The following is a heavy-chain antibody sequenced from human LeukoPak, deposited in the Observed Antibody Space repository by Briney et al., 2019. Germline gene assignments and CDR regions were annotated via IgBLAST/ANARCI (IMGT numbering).Heavy chain of an antibody. CDR1: GFTFYGHG. D-gene: IGHD3-10*01. CDR2: ISSSGDST. J-gene: IGHJ4*02. Sequence: GGSLRLSCAASGFTFYGHGMSWVRQAPGKGLGWVSAISSSGDSTYYAGSVKGRFTISRDNSKNTLYLQMNSLRAEDTAIYYCARGSGSWGRDIDSWGQGTLVTVSS. CDR3: ARGSGSWGRDIDS. V-gene: IGHV3-23*01.